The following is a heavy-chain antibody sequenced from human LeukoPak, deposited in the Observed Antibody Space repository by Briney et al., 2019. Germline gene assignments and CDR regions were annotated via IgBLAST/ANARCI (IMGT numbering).Heavy chain of an antibody. D-gene: IGHD5-18*01. Sequence: GGSLRLSCAASGFTFSSYAMSWVRQAPGKGLEWVSAISGSGGSTYYADSVKGRFTISRDNAKNSLYLQMNSLRAEDTAVYYCAREAGYSYGYDAFDIWGQGTVVTVSS. CDR1: GFTFSSYA. V-gene: IGHV3-23*01. CDR2: ISGSGGST. CDR3: AREAGYSYGYDAFDI. J-gene: IGHJ3*02.